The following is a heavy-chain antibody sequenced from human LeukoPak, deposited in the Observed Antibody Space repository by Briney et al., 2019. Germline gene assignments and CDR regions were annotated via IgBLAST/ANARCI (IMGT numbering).Heavy chain of an antibody. Sequence: ASVQVSCKASGYTFSDFYIHWVRQAPGQGLEYVGWITPKSGDTYSPQRFQGRVTMTRDASISTAYMELSSLRSDDTAVYFCARVRLADERAWAYWGQGTLVTVSS. D-gene: IGHD3-3*02. CDR1: GYTFSDFY. CDR3: ARVRLADERAWAY. J-gene: IGHJ4*02. V-gene: IGHV1-2*02. CDR2: ITPKSGDT.